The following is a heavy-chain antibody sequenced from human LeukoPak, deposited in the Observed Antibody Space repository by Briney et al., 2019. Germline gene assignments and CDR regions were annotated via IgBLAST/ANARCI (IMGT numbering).Heavy chain of an antibody. CDR3: AKALMVRGVIYYYYGMDV. V-gene: IGHV3-23*01. Sequence: GGSLRLSCAASGFTFSSYAMSWVRQAPGKGLEWVSAISGSGGSTYYADSVKGRFTISRDNSKNTLYLQMNSLRAEDTAVYYCAKALMVRGVIYYYYGMDVWGQGTTVTVSS. D-gene: IGHD3-10*01. CDR1: GFTFSSYA. J-gene: IGHJ6*02. CDR2: ISGSGGST.